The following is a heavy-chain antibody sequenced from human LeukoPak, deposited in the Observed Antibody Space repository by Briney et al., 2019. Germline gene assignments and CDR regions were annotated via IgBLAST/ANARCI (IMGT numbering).Heavy chain of an antibody. D-gene: IGHD3-22*01. CDR3: ARGKEYYYDSSGSMAIGDY. CDR2: IWYDGSNK. CDR1: GFTFSSYG. V-gene: IGHV3-33*01. Sequence: PGGSLRLSCAASGFTFSSYGMHWVRQAPGKGLEWVAVIWYDGSNKYYADSVEGRFTISRDNSKNTLYLQMNSLRAEDTAVYYCARGKEYYYDSSGSMAIGDYWGQGTLVTVSS. J-gene: IGHJ4*02.